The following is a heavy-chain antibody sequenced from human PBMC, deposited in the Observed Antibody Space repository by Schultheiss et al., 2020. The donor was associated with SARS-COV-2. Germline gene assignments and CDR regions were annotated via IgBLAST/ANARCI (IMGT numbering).Heavy chain of an antibody. CDR3: ARGISPNDAFDI. J-gene: IGHJ3*02. CDR1: GGSISSYY. Sequence: SETLSLTCTVSGGSISSYYWSWIRQHPGKGLEWIGYIYYSGSTYYNPSLKSRVTISVDTSKNQFSLKLSSVTAADTAVYYCARGISPNDAFDIWGQGTMVTVSS. CDR2: IYYSGST. V-gene: IGHV4-59*06. D-gene: IGHD2/OR15-2a*01.